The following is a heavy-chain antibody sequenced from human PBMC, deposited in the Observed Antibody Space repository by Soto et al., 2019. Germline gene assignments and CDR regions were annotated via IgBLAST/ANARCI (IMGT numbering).Heavy chain of an antibody. V-gene: IGHV4-59*01. J-gene: IGHJ4*02. CDR3: ARAVTAARPEDY. CDR1: GGSISSYY. Sequence: SETLSLTCTVSGGSISSYYWSWIRQPPGKGLEWIGYIYYSGSTNYNPSLKSRVTISVDTSKNQFSLKLSSVTAADTAVYYCARAVTAARPEDYWGQGTLVTVSS. D-gene: IGHD6-6*01. CDR2: IYYSGST.